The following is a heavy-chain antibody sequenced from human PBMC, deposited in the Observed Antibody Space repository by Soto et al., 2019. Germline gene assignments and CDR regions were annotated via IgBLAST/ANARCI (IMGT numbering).Heavy chain of an antibody. D-gene: IGHD5-12*01. CDR3: ARQQYSGYENSKYYFDY. V-gene: IGHV4-39*01. J-gene: IGHJ4*02. CDR2: IYYSGST. Sequence: SETLSLTCTVSGGSISSSSYYWGWIRQPPGKGLEWIGSIYYSGSTYYNPSLKSRVTISVDTSKNQFSLKLSSVTAADTAVYYCARQQYSGYENSKYYFDYWGQGTLVTVSS. CDR1: GGSISSSSYY.